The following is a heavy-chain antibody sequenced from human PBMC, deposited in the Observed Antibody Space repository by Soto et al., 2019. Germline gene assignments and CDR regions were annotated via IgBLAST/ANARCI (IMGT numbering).Heavy chain of an antibody. J-gene: IGHJ5*02. Sequence: PGGSLRLSCAASGFTFSSYWMSWVRQAPGKGLEWVANIKQDGSEKYYVDSVKGRFTISRDNAKNPLYLQMNSLRAEDTAVYYCARDGIFGVVIIGWFDPWGQGTLVTVSS. CDR1: GFTFSSYW. CDR3: ARDGIFGVVIIGWFDP. D-gene: IGHD3-3*01. CDR2: IKQDGSEK. V-gene: IGHV3-7*01.